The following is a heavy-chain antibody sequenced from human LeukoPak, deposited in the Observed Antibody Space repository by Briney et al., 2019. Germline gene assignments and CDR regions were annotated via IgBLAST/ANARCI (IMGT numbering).Heavy chain of an antibody. CDR2: INSDGSST. V-gene: IGHV3-74*01. Sequence: GGSLRLSCAASGFTFSSYWMHWVRQAPGKGLVWVSRINSDGSSTSYADSVKGRFTISRDNAKNTLYLQMNSLRAEDTAVYYCARDRSVEQQLGSYNWFDPWGQGTLVTVSS. CDR1: GFTFSSYW. CDR3: ARDRSVEQQLGSYNWFDP. J-gene: IGHJ5*02. D-gene: IGHD6-13*01.